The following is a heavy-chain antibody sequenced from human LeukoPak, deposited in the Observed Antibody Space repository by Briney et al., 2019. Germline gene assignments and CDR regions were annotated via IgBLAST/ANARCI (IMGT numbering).Heavy chain of an antibody. Sequence: GGSLRLSCAASGFAFSSHWMHWVRQAPGKGLEWVSRINIDGSRARYADSVKGRFTISRDSAKNTLYLQMNSLRVEDTAVYYCAREGDDSSGYLNWFDPWGQGTLVTVSS. CDR3: AREGDDSSGYLNWFDP. J-gene: IGHJ5*02. CDR1: GFAFSSHW. D-gene: IGHD3-22*01. V-gene: IGHV3-74*01. CDR2: INIDGSRA.